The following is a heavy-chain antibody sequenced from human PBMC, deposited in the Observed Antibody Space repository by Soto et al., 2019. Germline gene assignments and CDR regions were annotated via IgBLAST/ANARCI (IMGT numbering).Heavy chain of an antibody. J-gene: IGHJ4*02. V-gene: IGHV4-59*01. CDR2: IYYSGST. CDR3: ARDHAR. CDR1: GGSISSYY. Sequence: QVQLQESGPGLVKPSETLSLTCTVSGGSISSYYWSWIRQPPGKGLEWIGYIYYSGSTNYNPSLTSRVTISVDTSKNQFSLKLSSVTAADTAVYYCARDHARWGQGTLVTVSS.